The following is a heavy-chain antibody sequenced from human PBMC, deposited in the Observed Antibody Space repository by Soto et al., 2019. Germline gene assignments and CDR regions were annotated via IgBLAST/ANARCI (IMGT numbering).Heavy chain of an antibody. CDR2: IYYSGST. CDR3: ASIAAAQENWFDP. Sequence: SETLSLTCTVSGGSVSSGSYYWSWIRQPPGKGLEWIGYIYYSGSTNYNPSLKSRVTISVDTSKNQSSLKLSSVTAADTAVYYCASIAAAQENWFDPWGQGTLVTVSS. CDR1: GGSVSSGSYY. D-gene: IGHD6-13*01. J-gene: IGHJ5*02. V-gene: IGHV4-61*01.